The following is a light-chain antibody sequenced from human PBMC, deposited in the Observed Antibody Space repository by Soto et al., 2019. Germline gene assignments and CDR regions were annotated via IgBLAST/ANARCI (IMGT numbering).Light chain of an antibody. V-gene: IGKV3-20*01. Sequence: EIVLTQSPGTLSLSPGERATLSCRASQSLSSWYLAWYQQKPGQAPRLLIYGAFNRASAIPDRFSGSGSGTDFTLTIGRLEPEDFAVYYCQQYHNSPRTFGQGTKVEIK. CDR2: GAF. CDR3: QQYHNSPRT. CDR1: QSLSSWY. J-gene: IGKJ1*01.